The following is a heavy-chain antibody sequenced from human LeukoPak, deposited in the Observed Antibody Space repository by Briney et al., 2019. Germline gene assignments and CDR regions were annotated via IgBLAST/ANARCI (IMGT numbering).Heavy chain of an antibody. Sequence: GASVKVSCKASGYTFTGYYMHWVRQAPGQGLEWMERINPNSGGTNYAQKFQGRVTMTRDTSISTAYMELSRLRSDDTAVYYCARGPRSIAARRGNWFDPWGQGTLVTVSS. V-gene: IGHV1-2*06. CDR3: ARGPRSIAARRGNWFDP. J-gene: IGHJ5*02. CDR1: GYTFTGYY. D-gene: IGHD6-6*01. CDR2: INPNSGGT.